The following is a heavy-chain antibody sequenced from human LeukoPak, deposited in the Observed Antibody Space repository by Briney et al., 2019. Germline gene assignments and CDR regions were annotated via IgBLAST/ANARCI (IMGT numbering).Heavy chain of an antibody. J-gene: IGHJ4*02. V-gene: IGHV4-34*01. D-gene: IGHD3-22*01. CDR1: GGSFSGYY. Sequence: PSETLSLTCAVYGGSFSGYYWSWIRQPPGKGLEWIGEINHSGSTNYNPSLKSRVTISVDTSKNQFSLKLSSVTAADTAVYYCARGYYDSSFDYWGQGTLVTVSS. CDR3: ARGYYDSSFDY. CDR2: INHSGST.